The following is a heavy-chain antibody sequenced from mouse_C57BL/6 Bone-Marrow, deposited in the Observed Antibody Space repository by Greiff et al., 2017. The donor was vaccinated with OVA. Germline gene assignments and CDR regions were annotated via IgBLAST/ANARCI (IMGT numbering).Heavy chain of an antibody. CDR2: IWWDDDK. D-gene: IGHD4-1*01. CDR3: ARIPNWDVRFAY. Sequence: QVTLKESGPGILQPSQSLSLTCSFSGFSLSTFGMGVGWLRQPSGKGLEWLAHIWWDDDKYYNPALKSRLTISKDTYKNQVFLKIANVDTADTATYYCARIPNWDVRFAYWGQGTLVTVSA. V-gene: IGHV8-8*01. CDR1: GFSLSTFGMG. J-gene: IGHJ3*01.